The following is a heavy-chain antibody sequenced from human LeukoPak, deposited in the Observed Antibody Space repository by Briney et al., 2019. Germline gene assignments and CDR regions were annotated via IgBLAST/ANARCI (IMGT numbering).Heavy chain of an antibody. V-gene: IGHV5-10-1*01. D-gene: IGHD5-24*01. J-gene: IGHJ3*02. CDR1: GYRFTSNW. Sequence: GESLRISCKGSGYRFTSNWISWVRQMPGKGLEWMGRIDPSDSYTNYSPSFQGHVTISADKSINTAYLQWSSLKASDTAVYYCARHERDASLDHALDIWGQGTMVTVSS. CDR3: ARHERDASLDHALDI. CDR2: IDPSDSYT.